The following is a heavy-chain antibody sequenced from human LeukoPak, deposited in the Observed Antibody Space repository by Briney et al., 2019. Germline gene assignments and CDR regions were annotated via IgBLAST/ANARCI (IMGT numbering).Heavy chain of an antibody. D-gene: IGHD1/OR15-1a*01. CDR2: ISSSSSYI. J-gene: IGHJ5*02. Sequence: GGSLRLSCAASGFTFNSYSMNWVRQAPGKGLEWVSSISSSSSYIYYADSVKGRFTISRDNAKNPLYLQMNSLRAEDTAVYYCARDMAGTFDPWGQGTLVTVSS. V-gene: IGHV3-21*01. CDR1: GFTFNSYS. CDR3: ARDMAGTFDP.